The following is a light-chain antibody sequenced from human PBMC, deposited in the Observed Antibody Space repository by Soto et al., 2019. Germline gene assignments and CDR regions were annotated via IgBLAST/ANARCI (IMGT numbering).Light chain of an antibody. CDR1: SSDVGSYNL. CDR3: CSYAGSSTFSLYV. CDR2: EVS. J-gene: IGLJ1*01. Sequence: QSALTQPASVSGSPGQSITISCTGTSSDVGSYNLVSWYQQHPGKAPKLMIYEVSKRPSGVSNRFSGSKSGNTASLTISGLQAEDEADYYCCSYAGSSTFSLYVFGTGTQLTVL. V-gene: IGLV2-23*02.